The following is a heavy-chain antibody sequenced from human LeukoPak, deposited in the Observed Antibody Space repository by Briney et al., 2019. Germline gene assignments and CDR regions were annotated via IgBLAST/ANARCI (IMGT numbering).Heavy chain of an antibody. Sequence: PGRSLRLSCAASKFTFAAYDMHWVRQAPGKGLEWVAVISYDENDKYYADSVKGRFTISRDNAKNTLYLQMNSLRAEDTAVYYCARVGYNSGWYEYWGQGTLVTVSS. CDR1: KFTFAAYD. CDR3: ARVGYNSGWYEY. J-gene: IGHJ4*02. CDR2: ISYDENDK. V-gene: IGHV3-30*03. D-gene: IGHD6-19*01.